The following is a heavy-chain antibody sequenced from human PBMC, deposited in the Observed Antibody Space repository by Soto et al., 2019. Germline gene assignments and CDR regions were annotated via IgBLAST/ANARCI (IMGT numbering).Heavy chain of an antibody. CDR2: IYWDDDK. D-gene: IGHD3-22*01. CDR3: ARYYYYDSSGYLDY. V-gene: IGHV2-5*02. Sequence: QITLKESGPTLVKPTQTLTLTCTFSGFSLSTSGVGVGWIRQPPGKALEWLALIYWDDDKRYSPSLKSRLTIAKDTSKTQVVLTMTNMDPVDTATYYCARYYYYDSSGYLDYWGQGTLVTVSS. CDR1: GFSLSTSGVG. J-gene: IGHJ4*02.